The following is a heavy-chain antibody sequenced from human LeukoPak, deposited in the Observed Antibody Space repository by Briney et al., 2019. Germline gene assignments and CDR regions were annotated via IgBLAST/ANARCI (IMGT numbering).Heavy chain of an antibody. CDR1: GFTFSSYG. Sequence: GGSLRLSCAASGFTFSSYGMHWVRQAPGKGLEWVAFIRYDGSNKYYADSVKGRFTISRDNSKNTLCLQMNSLRAEDTAVYYCAKSAVYVYYYYYMDVWGKGTTVTVSS. CDR3: AKSAVYVYYYYYMDV. V-gene: IGHV3-30*02. D-gene: IGHD3-10*02. J-gene: IGHJ6*03. CDR2: IRYDGSNK.